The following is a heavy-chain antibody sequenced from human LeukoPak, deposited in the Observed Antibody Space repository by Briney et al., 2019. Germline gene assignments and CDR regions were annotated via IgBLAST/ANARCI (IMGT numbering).Heavy chain of an antibody. V-gene: IGHV4-39*01. CDR3: ARHCSSTSCYEGAFDI. J-gene: IGHJ3*02. Sequence: PSETLSLTCTVSGGSISSISYYWGWTRQPPGKGLEWIGSIYYSGSTYYNPFLKSRVTISVDTSKNQFSLKLSSVTAADTAVYYCARHCSSTSCYEGAFDIWGQGTMVTVSS. CDR2: IYYSGST. CDR1: GGSISSISYY. D-gene: IGHD2-2*01.